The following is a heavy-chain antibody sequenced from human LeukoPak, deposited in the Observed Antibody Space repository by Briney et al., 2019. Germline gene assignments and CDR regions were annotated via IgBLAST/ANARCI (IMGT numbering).Heavy chain of an antibody. CDR3: ARAYGLGYCSSTSCYINWFDP. CDR1: GGSISSGGYY. V-gene: IGHV4-31*03. CDR2: IYYSGST. D-gene: IGHD2-2*01. J-gene: IGHJ5*02. Sequence: PSETLSLTCTVSGGSISSGGYYWSWIRQHPGKGLEWIGYIYYSGSTYYNPSLKSRVTISVDTSKNQFSLKLSSVTAADTAVYYCARAYGLGYCSSTSCYINWFDPWGQGTLVTVSS.